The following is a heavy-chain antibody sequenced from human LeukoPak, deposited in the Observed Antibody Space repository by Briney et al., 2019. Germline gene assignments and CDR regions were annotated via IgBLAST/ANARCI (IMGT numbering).Heavy chain of an antibody. CDR1: GYTFTRYH. CDR3: ARGSGSSWYWFYDY. J-gene: IGHJ4*02. D-gene: IGHD6-13*01. V-gene: IGHV1-46*01. Sequence: ASVKVSCKASGYTFTRYHMRWVRQAPGQGLEWMGIMNPSGGSTTYAQQFQGRVTMTRDTSTNTVYMELSSLRSEDTAVYYCARGSGSSWYWFYDYWGQGTLVTVSS. CDR2: MNPSGGST.